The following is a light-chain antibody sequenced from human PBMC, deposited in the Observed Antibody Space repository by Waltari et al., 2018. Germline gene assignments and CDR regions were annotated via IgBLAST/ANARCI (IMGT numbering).Light chain of an antibody. CDR2: DDS. CDR3: QVWDSSSDHQWL. J-gene: IGLJ3*02. Sequence: SYVLTQPPSVSMAPGQTARITCGGNNIGSKSVHWYPQKPGQAPVLVVYDDSDRPSGIPERVSGSKSGNTATLTISRGEAGDEADYYCQVWDSSSDHQWLFGRGTKLSVL. CDR1: NIGSKS. V-gene: IGLV3-21*02.